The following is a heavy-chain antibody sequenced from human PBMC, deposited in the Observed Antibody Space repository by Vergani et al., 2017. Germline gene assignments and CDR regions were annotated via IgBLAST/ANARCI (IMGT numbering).Heavy chain of an antibody. CDR1: GGPISSGDHC. CDR3: AGAQYCSSTSCYGGWFDP. Sequence: QVQLQESGPGVVKPSQTLSLMCAVSGGPISSGDHCWTWIRQRPGKGLEWIGYIYYSGSTNYNPSLKSRVTISVDTSKNQFSLKLSSVTAADTAVYYCAGAQYCSSTSCYGGWFDPWGQGTLVTVSS. J-gene: IGHJ5*02. D-gene: IGHD2-2*01. CDR2: IYYSGST. V-gene: IGHV4-61*08.